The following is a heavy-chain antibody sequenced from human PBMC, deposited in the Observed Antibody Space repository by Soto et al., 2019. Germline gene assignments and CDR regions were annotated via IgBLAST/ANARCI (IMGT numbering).Heavy chain of an antibody. J-gene: IGHJ4*02. D-gene: IGHD5-12*01. CDR2: INPSGVGT. V-gene: IGHV1-46*01. Sequence: ASVKVSCKPSGYTFTNYYVHWVRQAPGQGLEWMGIINPSGVGTSYAQKFQGRVTMTTDTSTSTVYMELSSLRSEDTAVYYCARDPDLRDGYNYAFVYWGQGTLVTVSS. CDR3: ARDPDLRDGYNYAFVY. CDR1: GYTFTNYY.